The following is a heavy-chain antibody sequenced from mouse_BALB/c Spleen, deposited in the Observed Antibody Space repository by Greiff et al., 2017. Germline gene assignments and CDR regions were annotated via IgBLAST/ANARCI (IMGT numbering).Heavy chain of an antibody. Sequence: DVQLVESGGGLVKPGGSLKLSCAASGFTFSDYYMYWVRQTPEKRLEWVATISDGGSYTYYPDSVKGRFTISRDNAKNNLYLQMSSLKSEDTAMYYCAKDYYGSSYRYYAMDYWGQGTSVTVSS. D-gene: IGHD1-1*01. V-gene: IGHV5-4*02. CDR3: AKDYYGSSYRYYAMDY. J-gene: IGHJ4*01. CDR1: GFTFSDYY. CDR2: ISDGGSYT.